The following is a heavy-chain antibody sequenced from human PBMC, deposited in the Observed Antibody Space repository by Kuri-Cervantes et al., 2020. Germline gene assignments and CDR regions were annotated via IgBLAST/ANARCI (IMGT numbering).Heavy chain of an antibody. CDR1: GFTFDDYG. J-gene: IGHJ5*02. D-gene: IGHD3-3*01. V-gene: IGHV3-20*04. CDR2: INWNGGST. Sequence: GESLKISCAASGFTFDDYGMSWVRQAPGKGLEWVSGINWNGGSTGYADSVKGRFTISRDNAKNSLYLQMNSLRAEDTAVYYCARDPGYYDFWSGYSSWFDPWGQGTLVTVSS. CDR3: ARDPGYYDFWSGYSSWFDP.